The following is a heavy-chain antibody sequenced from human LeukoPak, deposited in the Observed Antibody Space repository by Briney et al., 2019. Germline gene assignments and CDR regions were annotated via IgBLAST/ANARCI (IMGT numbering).Heavy chain of an antibody. CDR1: GFTFSSYS. J-gene: IGHJ4*02. D-gene: IGHD1-26*01. V-gene: IGHV3-48*02. CDR2: ITASGTAM. Sequence: GGSLRLSCAASGFTFSSYSMNWVCQAPGKGLEWVSHITASGTAMFYADSVKGRFTISRDNAKNSLYLQMNSLRDEDTAVYYCASSGSYRFDYWGQGTLVTVSS. CDR3: ASSGSYRFDY.